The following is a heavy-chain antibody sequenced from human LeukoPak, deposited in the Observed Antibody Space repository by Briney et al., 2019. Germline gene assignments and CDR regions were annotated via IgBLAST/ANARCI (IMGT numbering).Heavy chain of an antibody. Sequence: MASETLSPTCTVSGGSISSYYWSWLRQPPGKGLEWLGYIYYSGSTNYNPSLKSRVTISVDTSKNQFSLKLSSVTAADTAVYYCARDSAYGSGTYGMDVWGKGTTVTVSS. CDR1: GGSISSYY. J-gene: IGHJ6*04. CDR2: IYYSGST. CDR3: ARDSAYGSGTYGMDV. V-gene: IGHV4-59*01. D-gene: IGHD3-10*01.